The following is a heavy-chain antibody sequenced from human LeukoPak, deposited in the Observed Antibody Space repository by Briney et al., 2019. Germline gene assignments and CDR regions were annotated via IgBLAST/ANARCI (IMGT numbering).Heavy chain of an antibody. CDR2: INHSGST. J-gene: IGHJ4*02. D-gene: IGHD3-3*01. Sequence: SETLSLTCAVYGGSFSGYYWSWIRQPPGKGLEWMGEINHSGSTNYNPSLKSRVTISVNTSKIQFSLKLSSVTAADTAVYYCARGMPYYDFWSGYRPYFDYWGQGTLVTVSS. CDR1: GGSFSGYY. V-gene: IGHV4-34*01. CDR3: ARGMPYYDFWSGYRPYFDY.